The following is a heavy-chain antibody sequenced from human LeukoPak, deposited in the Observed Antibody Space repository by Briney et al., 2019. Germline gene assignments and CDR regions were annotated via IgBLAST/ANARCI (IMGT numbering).Heavy chain of an antibody. Sequence: SLRLSCAASGFSFDDYAMHWVRQAPGKGLEWVSGISWNSGTIVYAASVKGRFTISRDNAKNSLYLQMNSLRAEDTALYYCVKVRIVGAPTDYFDYWGQGTLVTVSS. CDR2: ISWNSGTI. V-gene: IGHV3-9*01. CDR3: VKVRIVGAPTDYFDY. D-gene: IGHD1-26*01. J-gene: IGHJ4*02. CDR1: GFSFDDYA.